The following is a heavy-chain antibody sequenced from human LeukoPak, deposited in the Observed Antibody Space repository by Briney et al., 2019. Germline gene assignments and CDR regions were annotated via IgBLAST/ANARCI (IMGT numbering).Heavy chain of an antibody. CDR1: GFTFSSYS. Sequence: GGSLRLSXAASGFTFSSYSMNWVRQAPGKGLEWVSSISSSSSYIYYADSVKGRFTISRDNAKNSLYLQMNSLRAEDTAVYYCARDRKVRLHDAFDIWGQGTMVTVSS. J-gene: IGHJ3*02. CDR2: ISSSSSYI. CDR3: ARDRKVRLHDAFDI. D-gene: IGHD1-14*01. V-gene: IGHV3-21*01.